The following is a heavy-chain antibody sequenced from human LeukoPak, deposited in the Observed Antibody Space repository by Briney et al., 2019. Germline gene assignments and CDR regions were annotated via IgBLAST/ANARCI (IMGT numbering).Heavy chain of an antibody. CDR1: GGSISSSSYY. V-gene: IGHV4-39*01. J-gene: IGHJ4*02. D-gene: IGHD6-13*01. CDR2: IYYSGST. CDR3: ARLGDSSSSWAYFDY. Sequence: PSETLSLTCTVSGGSISSSSYYWGWIRQPPGKGLEWIGSIYYSGSTYYNPSLKSRVTISVDTSKNQFSLKLSSVIAADTAVYYCARLGDSSSSWAYFDYWGQGTLVTVSS.